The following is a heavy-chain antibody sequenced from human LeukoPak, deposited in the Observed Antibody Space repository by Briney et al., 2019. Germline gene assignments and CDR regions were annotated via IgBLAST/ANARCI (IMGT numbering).Heavy chain of an antibody. J-gene: IGHJ3*02. V-gene: IGHV4-39*01. CDR2: IYYSGST. CDR3: ARPLPNCGGDCYSPAFGAFDI. D-gene: IGHD2-21*01. CDR1: DGSISSSSYY. Sequence: SETLSLTCTVSDGSISSSSYYWGWIRQPPGKGLEWIRSIYYSGSTYYNPSLKSRVTISVDTSKNQFSLKLSSVTAADTAVYYCARPLPNCGGDCYSPAFGAFDIWGQGTMVTVSS.